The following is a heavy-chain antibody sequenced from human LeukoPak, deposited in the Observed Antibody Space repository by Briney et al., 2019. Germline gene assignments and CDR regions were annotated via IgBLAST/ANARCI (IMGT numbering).Heavy chain of an antibody. J-gene: IGHJ4*02. CDR1: GGSISGYY. CDR2: VYTSGST. CDR3: ARGPYSSGYYSFDY. Sequence: SETLSLTCTVSGGSISGYYWSWIRQPAGQGLEWIGRVYTSGSTNYNPSLKSRVTMSVDTSKNQFSLKLTSVTAADTAVYYYARGPYSSGYYSFDYWGQGTLVTVSS. V-gene: IGHV4-4*07. D-gene: IGHD6-19*01.